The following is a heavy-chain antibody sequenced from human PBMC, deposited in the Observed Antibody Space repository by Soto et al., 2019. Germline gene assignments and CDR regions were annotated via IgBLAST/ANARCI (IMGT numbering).Heavy chain of an antibody. CDR2: IIPILDTA. CDR3: AREGYYDSSTMDV. Sequence: QVQLVQSGAEVKKPGSSVKVSCKASGGTFSTYTISWMRQAPGQGLEWMGRIIPILDTANYAQKFQGRVTITADKSTNTAYMELSSLRSEDTAVYYCAREGYYDSSTMDVWGQGTTVTVSS. CDR1: GGTFSTYT. D-gene: IGHD3-22*01. V-gene: IGHV1-69*08. J-gene: IGHJ6*02.